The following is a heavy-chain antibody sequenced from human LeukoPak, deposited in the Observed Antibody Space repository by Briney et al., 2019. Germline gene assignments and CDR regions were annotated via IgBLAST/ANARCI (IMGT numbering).Heavy chain of an antibody. CDR2: IYYSGST. Sequence: PSETLSLTCTVSGGSISSYYWSWIRQPPGKGLEWIGYIYYSGSTNYNPSLKSRVTMSVDTSKNQFSLKLSSVTAADTAVYYCARRIAAAGTLYYYYGMDVWGQGTTVTVSS. D-gene: IGHD6-13*01. CDR1: GGSISSYY. J-gene: IGHJ6*02. V-gene: IGHV4-59*08. CDR3: ARRIAAAGTLYYYYGMDV.